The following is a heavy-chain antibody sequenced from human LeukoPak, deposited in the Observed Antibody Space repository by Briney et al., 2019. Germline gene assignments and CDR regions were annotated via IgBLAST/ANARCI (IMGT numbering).Heavy chain of an antibody. Sequence: GGSLRLSCAATGFTFSSYGMHWVRQSPGKGLEYVSAISSNGGSTYYANSVKGRFTISRDNSKNTLYLQMGSLRAEDTAVYYCARGIAARPFDYWGQGTLVTVSS. CDR1: GFTFSSYG. CDR2: ISSNGGST. CDR3: ARGIAARPFDY. V-gene: IGHV3-64*01. J-gene: IGHJ4*02. D-gene: IGHD6-6*01.